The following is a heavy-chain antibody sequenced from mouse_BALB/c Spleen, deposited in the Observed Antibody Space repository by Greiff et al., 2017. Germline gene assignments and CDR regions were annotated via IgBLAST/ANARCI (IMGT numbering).Heavy chain of an antibody. Sequence: EVKLQESGPGLVKPSQSLSLTCTVTGYSITSDYAWNWIRQFPGNKLEWMGYISYSGSTSYNPSLKSRISITRDTSKNQFFLQLNSVTTEDTATYYCARSGTAQGAMDYWGQGTSVTVSS. CDR2: ISYSGST. V-gene: IGHV3-2*02. D-gene: IGHD1-2*01. J-gene: IGHJ4*01. CDR1: GYSITSDYA. CDR3: ARSGTAQGAMDY.